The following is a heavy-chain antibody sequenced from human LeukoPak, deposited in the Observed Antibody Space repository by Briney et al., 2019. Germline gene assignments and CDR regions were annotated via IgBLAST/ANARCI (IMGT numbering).Heavy chain of an antibody. CDR3: ARVLDTAMVPLYYFDY. CDR2: IYHSGST. CDR1: GYSISSGYY. J-gene: IGHJ4*02. Sequence: SETLSLTCTVSGYSISSGYYWGWIRQPPGKGLEWIESIYHSGSTYYNPSLKSRVTISVDTSKNQFSLKLSSVTAADTAVYYCARVLDTAMVPLYYFDYWGQGTLVTVSS. V-gene: IGHV4-38-2*02. D-gene: IGHD5-18*01.